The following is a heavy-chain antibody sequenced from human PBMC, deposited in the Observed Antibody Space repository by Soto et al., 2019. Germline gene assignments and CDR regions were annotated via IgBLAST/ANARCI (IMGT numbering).Heavy chain of an antibody. CDR3: AAHTTEYGDYNY. CDR2: IVVGSGNT. CDR1: GFTFTSSA. J-gene: IGHJ4*02. Sequence: SVKVSCKASGFTFTSSAVQWVRQARGQRLEWIGWIVVGSGNTNYAQKFQERVTISRDMSTSTAYMELSSLRSEDTAVYYCAAHTTEYGDYNYWGQGTLVTVSS. V-gene: IGHV1-58*01. D-gene: IGHD4-17*01.